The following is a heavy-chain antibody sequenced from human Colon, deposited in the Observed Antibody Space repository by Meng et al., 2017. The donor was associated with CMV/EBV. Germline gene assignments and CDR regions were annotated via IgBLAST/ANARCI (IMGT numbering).Heavy chain of an antibody. V-gene: IGHV1-8*03. CDR1: GYTFDSYY. CDR3: ARGGYCSSTSCYRSFNY. CDR2: MNPNSGNT. Sequence: ASVKVSCKASGYTFDSYYIHWVRQATGQGLEWMGWMNPNSGNTGYAQKFQGRVTITRNTSISTAYMELSSLRSEDTAVYYCARGGYCSSTSCYRSFNYWGQGTLVTVSS. J-gene: IGHJ4*02. D-gene: IGHD2-2*03.